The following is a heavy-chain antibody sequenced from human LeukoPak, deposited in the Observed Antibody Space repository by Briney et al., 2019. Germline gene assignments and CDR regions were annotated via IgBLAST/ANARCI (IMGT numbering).Heavy chain of an antibody. J-gene: IGHJ4*02. Sequence: GGSLRLSCAASGFTFSSYAMSWVRQAPGKGLEWVSAIRGSGGSTYYADSVKGRFTISRDNSKNTLYLQMNSLRAEDTAVYYCAKDPHMAYYDSSGYYDYWGQGTLVTVSS. V-gene: IGHV3-23*01. CDR2: IRGSGGST. CDR1: GFTFSSYA. CDR3: AKDPHMAYYDSSGYYDY. D-gene: IGHD3-22*01.